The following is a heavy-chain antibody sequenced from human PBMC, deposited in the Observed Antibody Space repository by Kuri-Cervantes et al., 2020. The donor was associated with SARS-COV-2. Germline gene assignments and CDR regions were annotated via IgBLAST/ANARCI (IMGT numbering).Heavy chain of an antibody. CDR2: ISYDGSNK. CDR3: AKDRRSLGGWSPYYFDY. Sequence: LSLTCAASGFTFSSYAMHWVRQAPGKGLEWVAVISYDGSNKYYADSVEGRFTISRDNSKNTLYLQMNSLRAEDTAVYYCAKDRRSLGGWSPYYFDYWGQGTLVTVSS. V-gene: IGHV3-30-3*01. J-gene: IGHJ4*02. CDR1: GFTFSSYA. D-gene: IGHD6-19*01.